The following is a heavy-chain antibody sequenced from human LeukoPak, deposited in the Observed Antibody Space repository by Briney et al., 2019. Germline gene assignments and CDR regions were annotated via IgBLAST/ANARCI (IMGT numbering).Heavy chain of an antibody. Sequence: ASVKVSCKASGYTFTSYDINWVRQATGQGFEWMGWMNPNSGNTGYAQKFQGRVTITRNTSISTAYMELSSLRSEDTAVYYCASSRAKTKRTSIAAPFDYWGQGTLVTVSS. CDR3: ASSRAKTKRTSIAAPFDY. CDR2: MNPNSGNT. D-gene: IGHD6-6*01. V-gene: IGHV1-8*03. CDR1: GYTFTSYD. J-gene: IGHJ4*02.